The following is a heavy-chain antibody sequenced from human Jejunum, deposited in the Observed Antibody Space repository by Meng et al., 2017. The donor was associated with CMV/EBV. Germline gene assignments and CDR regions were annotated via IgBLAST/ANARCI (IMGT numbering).Heavy chain of an antibody. CDR1: GVTFSNNA. V-gene: IGHV3-23*01. J-gene: IGHJ5*02. Sequence: CVASGVTFSNNAMSWVRQAPGKGLEWVSSISKSGDMIYYADSVKGRFTISRDNSKNTVYLQMNSLRAEDMALYYCAKGATMTTWGFDPWGQGTLVTVSS. CDR3: AKGATMTTWGFDP. CDR2: ISKSGDMI. D-gene: IGHD4-17*01.